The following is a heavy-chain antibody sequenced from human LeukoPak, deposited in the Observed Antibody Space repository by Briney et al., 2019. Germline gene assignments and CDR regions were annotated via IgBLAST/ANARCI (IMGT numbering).Heavy chain of an antibody. V-gene: IGHV4-61*02. CDR3: ARDRGGYTYSHDY. CDR1: GGPISSGSYY. J-gene: IGHJ4*02. Sequence: SQTLSLTCTVSGGPISSGSYYWSWIRQPAGKGLEWIGRIYTSGSTNYNPSLKSRVTISVDTSKNQFSLKLSSVTAADTAVYYCARDRGGYTYSHDYWGQGTLVTVSS. D-gene: IGHD5-18*01. CDR2: IYTSGST.